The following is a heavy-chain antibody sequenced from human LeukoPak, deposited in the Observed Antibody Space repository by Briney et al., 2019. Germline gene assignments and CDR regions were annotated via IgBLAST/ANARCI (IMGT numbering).Heavy chain of an antibody. CDR1: GFTFDDYA. D-gene: IGHD6-13*01. Sequence: PGGSLRLSCAASGFTFDDYAMHWVRQAPGKGLEWVSGISWNSGSIGYADSVKGRFTISRDNAKNSLYLQMNSLRAEDTALYYCAKDRGVAAAGIGYWGQGTLVTVSS. V-gene: IGHV3-9*01. J-gene: IGHJ4*02. CDR3: AKDRGVAAAGIGY. CDR2: ISWNSGSI.